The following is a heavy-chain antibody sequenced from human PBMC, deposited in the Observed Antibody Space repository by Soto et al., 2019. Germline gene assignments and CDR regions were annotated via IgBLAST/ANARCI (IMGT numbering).Heavy chain of an antibody. D-gene: IGHD2-8*01. J-gene: IGHJ5*02. CDR1: GGSISRYY. CDR3: ARDRSTYGGGGTGEVKENWFDP. Sequence: QVQLQESGPGLVKASETLSLTCSVSGGSISRYYWSWIRQPPGKGLEWIGYAYYSGDTGYNPSLKSRVTMEVDTSKNQVSLTLSSVTAADTAVYYCARDRSTYGGGGTGEVKENWFDPWGQGALVTVSS. CDR2: AYYSGDT. V-gene: IGHV4-59*01.